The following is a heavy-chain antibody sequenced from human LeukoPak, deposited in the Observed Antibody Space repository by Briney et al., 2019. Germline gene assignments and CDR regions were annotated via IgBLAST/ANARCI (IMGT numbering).Heavy chain of an antibody. CDR1: GGTFSSYA. Sequence: ASAKVSCKASGGTFSSYAISWVRQAPGQGLEWMGGIIPIFGTANYAQKFQGRVTITTDESTSTAYMELSSLRSEDTAVYYCARVPRRGSSSRGDFDYWGQGTLVTVSS. CDR2: IIPIFGTA. V-gene: IGHV1-69*05. D-gene: IGHD6-13*01. J-gene: IGHJ4*02. CDR3: ARVPRRGSSSRGDFDY.